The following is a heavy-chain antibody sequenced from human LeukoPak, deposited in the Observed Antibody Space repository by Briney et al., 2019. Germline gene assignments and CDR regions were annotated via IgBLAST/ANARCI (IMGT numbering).Heavy chain of an antibody. CDR2: INPNSGGT. V-gene: IGHV1-2*02. J-gene: IGHJ4*02. CDR1: GYTFTGYY. D-gene: IGHD3-10*01. Sequence: ASVKVSCKASGYTFTGYYMHWVRQAPGQGLEWMGWINPNSGGTNYAQKFQGRVTMTRDTSISTAYMELSRLRSDDTAVYYCARGQWFGELFWYYRGQGTLVTVSS. CDR3: ARGQWFGELFWYY.